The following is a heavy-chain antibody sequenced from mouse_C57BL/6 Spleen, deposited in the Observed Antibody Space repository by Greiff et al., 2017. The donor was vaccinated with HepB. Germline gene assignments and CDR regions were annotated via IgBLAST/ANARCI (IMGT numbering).Heavy chain of an antibody. Sequence: VQLQQPGAELVMPGASVKLSCKASGYTFTSYWMHWVKQRPGQGLEWIGEIDPSDSYTNYNQKFKGKSTLTVDKSSSTAYMQLSSLTSADSAVYYCARSGFYYYGSSRNYFDYWGQGTTLTVSS. CDR2: IDPSDSYT. J-gene: IGHJ2*01. CDR3: ARSGFYYYGSSRNYFDY. V-gene: IGHV1-69*01. D-gene: IGHD1-1*01. CDR1: GYTFTSYW.